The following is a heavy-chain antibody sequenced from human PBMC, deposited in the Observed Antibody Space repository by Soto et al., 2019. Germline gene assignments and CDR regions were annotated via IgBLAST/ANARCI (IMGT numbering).Heavy chain of an antibody. CDR1: GFTFSSYG. CDR2: IWYDGSNK. Sequence: GGSLRLSCAASGFTFSSYGMHWVRQAPGKGLEWVALIWYDGSNKHYADSVKGRFTISRDNSKNTLYLQMDSLRAEDTAVYYCARGPTNYYDSSGYSVYYYYYGMDVWGQGTTVTVSS. CDR3: ARGPTNYYDSSGYSVYYYYYGMDV. V-gene: IGHV3-33*01. D-gene: IGHD3-22*01. J-gene: IGHJ6*02.